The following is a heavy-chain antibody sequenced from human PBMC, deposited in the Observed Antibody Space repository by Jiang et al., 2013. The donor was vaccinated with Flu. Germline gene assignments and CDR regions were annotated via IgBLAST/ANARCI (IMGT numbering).Heavy chain of an antibody. J-gene: IGHJ1*01. D-gene: IGHD6-19*01. V-gene: IGHV7-4-1*02. Sequence: SCKASGYTFTSYAINWVRQAPGQGLEWMGWINTNTGNPTYAQGFTGRFVFSVDTSVSTAHLQIISLKAEDTAVYYCARTYSSGWSLPKYFQHWGQGTLVTVSS. CDR3: ARTYSSGWSLPKYFQH. CDR1: GYTFTSYA. CDR2: INTNTGNP.